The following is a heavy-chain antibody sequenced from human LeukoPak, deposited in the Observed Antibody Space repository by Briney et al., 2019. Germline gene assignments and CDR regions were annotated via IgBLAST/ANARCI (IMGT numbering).Heavy chain of an antibody. Sequence: PGGSLRLSCAGSGFSFSTSWMSWGRQVPGKGLEWVANIKQDGSEKYYVDSVKGRFTISRDNAKNSLYLQMNSLRAEDTAVYYCARGGIAARPRYYYGMDVWGQGTTVTVSS. CDR2: IKQDGSEK. D-gene: IGHD6-6*01. CDR3: ARGGIAARPRYYYGMDV. J-gene: IGHJ6*02. V-gene: IGHV3-7*01. CDR1: GFSFSTSW.